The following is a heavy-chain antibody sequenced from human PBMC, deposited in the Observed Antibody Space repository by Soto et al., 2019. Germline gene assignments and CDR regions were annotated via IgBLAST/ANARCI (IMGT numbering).Heavy chain of an antibody. CDR3: ARDPRYGGA. D-gene: IGHD1-1*01. V-gene: IGHV1-18*01. CDR2: ISAHNGNT. CDR1: GYSFTNYG. J-gene: IGHJ5*02. Sequence: QVQLVQSGAEVKKPGASVNVSCQASGYSFTNYGLIWARQAPGQGLEWMGWISAHNGNTHYAQKFQDRLTMTTDTYTTTAYMELRSLKSDDTAIYYCARDPRYGGAWGQGTLVTVSS.